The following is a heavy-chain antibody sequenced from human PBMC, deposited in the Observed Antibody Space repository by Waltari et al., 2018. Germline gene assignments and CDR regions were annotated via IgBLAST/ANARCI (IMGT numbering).Heavy chain of an antibody. V-gene: IGHV4-39*01. D-gene: IGHD3-22*01. CDR3: ARHPNYYDSSGYSLDAFDI. J-gene: IGHJ3*02. Sequence: QLQLQESGPGLVKPSETLSLTCTVSGGSISSSSYYWGWIRQPPGKGLEGIGSIYYSGSTYYNPSLKSRVTISVDTSKNQFSLKLSSVTAADTAVYYCARHPNYYDSSGYSLDAFDIWGQGTMVTVSS. CDR2: IYYSGST. CDR1: GGSISSSSYY.